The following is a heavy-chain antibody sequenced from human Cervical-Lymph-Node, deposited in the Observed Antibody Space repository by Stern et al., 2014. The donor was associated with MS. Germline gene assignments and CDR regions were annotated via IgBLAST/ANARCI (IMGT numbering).Heavy chain of an antibody. V-gene: IGHV3-30-3*01. CDR2: ISHDVGVT. CDR3: ARANRAGMEIEY. J-gene: IGHJ4*02. D-gene: IGHD3-10*01. CDR1: GFTFNSYS. Sequence: QVQLVESGGGVVQPGGSLRVSCAASGFTFNSYSMPWVRQAPGKGLEWEAVISHDVGVTYYADSVKCRFTISRDNSKNTLYLQMNSLRADDTAVYYCARANRAGMEIEYWGQGTLVAVSS.